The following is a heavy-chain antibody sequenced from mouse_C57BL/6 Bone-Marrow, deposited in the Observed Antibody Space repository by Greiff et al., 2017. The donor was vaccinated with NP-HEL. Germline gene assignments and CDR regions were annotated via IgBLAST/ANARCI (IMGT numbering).Heavy chain of an antibody. D-gene: IGHD1-1*01. J-gene: IGHJ3*01. V-gene: IGHV1-15*01. CDR1: GYTFTDYE. Sequence: QVHVKQSGAELVRPGASVTLSCKASGYTFTDYEMHWVKQTPVHGLEWIGAIDPETGGTAYNQKFKGKAILTADKSSSTAYMELRSLTSEDSAVYYCTRDLGYGSPFAYWGQGTLVTVSA. CDR2: IDPETGGT. CDR3: TRDLGYGSPFAY.